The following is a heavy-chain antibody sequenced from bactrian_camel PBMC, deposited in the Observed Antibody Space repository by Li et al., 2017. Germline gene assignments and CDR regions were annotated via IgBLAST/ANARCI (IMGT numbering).Heavy chain of an antibody. V-gene: IGHV3S54*01. CDR3: AACRTSLRDETQFRY. Sequence: HVQLVESGGGSVQAGGTLRPSCAASASAYHDNSMAWFRQAPGEDREGVAAIEVGGSKTYYADSVKGRFTISRDNAKNTLYLQMNSLQTEDMAVYYCAACRTSLRDETQFRYWGQGTQVTVS. CDR2: IEVGGSKT. CDR1: ASAYHDNS. J-gene: IGHJ6*01.